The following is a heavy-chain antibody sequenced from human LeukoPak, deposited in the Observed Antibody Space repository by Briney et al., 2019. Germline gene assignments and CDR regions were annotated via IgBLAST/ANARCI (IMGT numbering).Heavy chain of an antibody. CDR1: GYSITRGYN. J-gene: IGHJ4*02. D-gene: IGHD2-15*01. Sequence: PSETLSLTCTVSGYSITRGYNWGWVRQSPGKGLEWIASISHAGDTYYNPSLKSRITISVDTSTKHFSLNLASVTAPDTAVYFCGRGEVAEFDHWGQGTLVTVSS. CDR3: GRGEVAEFDH. V-gene: IGHV4-38-2*02. CDR2: ISHAGDT.